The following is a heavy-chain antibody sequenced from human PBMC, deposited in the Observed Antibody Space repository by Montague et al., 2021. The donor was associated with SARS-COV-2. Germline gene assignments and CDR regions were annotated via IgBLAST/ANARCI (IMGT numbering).Heavy chain of an antibody. CDR1: GGSISSYY. CDR2: FDHSGDT. D-gene: IGHD3-16*01. Sequence: SETLSLTCTVSGGSISSYYWSWIRQSPGKGLEWIGNFDHSGDTKYNPSLKSRATISVDTSKNHFALRLSSVTAADTAVYYCAREFRIELWQTNWYFGLWGRGTLVTVSS. V-gene: IGHV4-59*01. J-gene: IGHJ2*01. CDR3: AREFRIELWQTNWYFGL.